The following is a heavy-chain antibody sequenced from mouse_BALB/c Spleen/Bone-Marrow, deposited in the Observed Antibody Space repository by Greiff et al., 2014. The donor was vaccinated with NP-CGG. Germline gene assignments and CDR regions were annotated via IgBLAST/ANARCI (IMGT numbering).Heavy chain of an antibody. CDR2: IDNANGNT. V-gene: IGHV14-3*02. D-gene: IGHD1-1*01. CDR1: GFNIKDTS. CDR3: ARYYYGSSYGDY. J-gene: IGHJ2*01. Sequence: EVQLQESGAELVKPGASVKLSCTASGFNIKDTSMPWVKQRPEQGLEWIGRIDNANGNTKYEPKLKGQATITSDTSANTAYLQLISRISYDTAVNYCARYYYGSSYGDYWGQGTTLTVSS.